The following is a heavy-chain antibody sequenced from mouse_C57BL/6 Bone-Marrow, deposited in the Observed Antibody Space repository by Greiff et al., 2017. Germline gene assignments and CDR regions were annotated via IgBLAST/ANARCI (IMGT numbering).Heavy chain of an antibody. V-gene: IGHV1-54*01. CDR3: AREASTMVTTGYYFDD. CDR1: GYAFTNYL. Sequence: VQGVESGAELVRPGTSVKVSCKASGYAFTNYLIEWVKQRPGQGLEWIGVITPGSGGTNYNEKFKGKATLTADKSSSTAYMQLSSLTSEDSAVYFCAREASTMVTTGYYFDDWGQGTTLTVSS. J-gene: IGHJ2*01. D-gene: IGHD2-2*01. CDR2: ITPGSGGT.